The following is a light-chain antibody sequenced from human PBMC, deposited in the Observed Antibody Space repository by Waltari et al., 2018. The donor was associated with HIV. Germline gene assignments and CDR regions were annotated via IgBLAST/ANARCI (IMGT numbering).Light chain of an antibody. CDR1: SSNIGSNT. V-gene: IGLV1-44*01. CDR2: SNN. CDR3: CASDASLNGWV. J-gene: IGLJ3*02. Sequence: VLTQPPSASGTPGQRVTISCSGSSSNIGSNTVNWYQQLPGPAPKLLIFSNNRRPPWVLARFSSSTYATSASLVTICLLPDVEAAFYCCASDASLNGWVFGAGTKLTVL.